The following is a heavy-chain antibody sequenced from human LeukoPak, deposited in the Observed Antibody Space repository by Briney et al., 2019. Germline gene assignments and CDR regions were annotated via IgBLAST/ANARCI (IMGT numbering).Heavy chain of an antibody. Sequence: ASVKVSCKASGYTFTSYAMHWVRQAPGQRLEWMGWINAGNGNTKYSQEFQGRVTITRDTSASTAYMELSSLRSEDMAVYYCARTTYYYDSSGYYTGSHYFDYWGQGTLVTVSS. CDR2: INAGNGNT. CDR1: GYTFTSYA. J-gene: IGHJ4*02. V-gene: IGHV1-3*03. CDR3: ARTTYYYDSSGYYTGSHYFDY. D-gene: IGHD3-22*01.